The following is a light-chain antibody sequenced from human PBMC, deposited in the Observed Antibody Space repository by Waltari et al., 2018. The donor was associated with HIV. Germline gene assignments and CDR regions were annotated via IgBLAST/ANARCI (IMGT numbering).Light chain of an antibody. V-gene: IGLV1-47*01. CDR1: TANIGANF. CDR2: REN. Sequence: QSVLTQPPSASGTPGQKVTIPCSGGTANIGANFVFWFQQFPGTAPKLLIYRENLGHSGVPARFSGSKSGTSASLTISGLRSDDEAHYFCAVLDDTLGGGVFGGGTKLTVL. CDR3: AVLDDTLGGGV. J-gene: IGLJ2*01.